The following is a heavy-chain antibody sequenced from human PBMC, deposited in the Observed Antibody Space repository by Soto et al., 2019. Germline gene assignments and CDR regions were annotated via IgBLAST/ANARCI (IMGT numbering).Heavy chain of an antibody. CDR1: GYTFTSYD. Sequence: QVQLVQSGAEVKKPGASVKVSCKASGYTFTSYDVNWVRLAPGHGLEWMGWMNPNSGSTDYAQKFQGRVTMTRNISISTAYMELSSLRSEDTAVYYCASRVGATSFDFDYWGQGTLVTVSS. D-gene: IGHD1-26*01. J-gene: IGHJ4*02. V-gene: IGHV1-8*01. CDR2: MNPNSGST. CDR3: ASRVGATSFDFDY.